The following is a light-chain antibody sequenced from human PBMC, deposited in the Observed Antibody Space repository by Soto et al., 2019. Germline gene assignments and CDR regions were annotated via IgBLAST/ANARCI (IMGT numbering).Light chain of an antibody. CDR1: SSDVGGYNS. CDR2: EVS. Sequence: QSVLTQPPSASGSPGQSVTVSCTGTSSDVGGYNSVSWYQQHPGKAPKLMIYEVSERPSGVPDRFSGSKSGNTASLTVSGLQAEDEADYYCSSYAASNTLVFGGGTKLTVL. V-gene: IGLV2-8*01. J-gene: IGLJ2*01. CDR3: SSYAASNTLV.